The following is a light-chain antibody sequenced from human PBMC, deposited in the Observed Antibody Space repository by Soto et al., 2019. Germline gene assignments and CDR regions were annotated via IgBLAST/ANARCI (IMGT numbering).Light chain of an antibody. CDR1: SGDVGGYNF. V-gene: IGLV2-14*01. CDR3: SSYTTTSTLK. Sequence: QSALTQPASVSGSPGQSITISCAGTSGDVGGYNFVCWFQQHPGKAPKLMIYDVSVRPSGVSSRFSGSKSGNTASLTISGLQADDEAVYYCSSYTTTSTLKFGGGTKLTVL. J-gene: IGLJ2*01. CDR2: DVS.